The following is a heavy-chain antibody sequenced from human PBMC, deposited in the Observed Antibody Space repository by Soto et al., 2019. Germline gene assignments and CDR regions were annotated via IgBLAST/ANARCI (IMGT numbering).Heavy chain of an antibody. CDR3: AREDSIIIPAVSDF. V-gene: IGHV3-21*01. CDR2: VSKSGYA. D-gene: IGHD3-22*01. J-gene: IGHJ4*02. CDR1: GFTFNNYG. Sequence: LRLSCTVSGFTFNNYGINWVRQAPGKGLEWVSSVSKSGYAYYSDSVKGRFTISRDNAKNSVSLQMNTLRVEDMAVYYCAREDSIIIPAVSDFWGQGTLVTVSS.